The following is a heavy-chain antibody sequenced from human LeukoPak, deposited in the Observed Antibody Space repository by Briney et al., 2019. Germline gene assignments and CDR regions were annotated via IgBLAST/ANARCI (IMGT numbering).Heavy chain of an antibody. J-gene: IGHJ5*02. CDR2: IYWDDDK. CDR1: GFSLSTSKMG. CDR3: AHKSFWSGYYSGVVWFDP. V-gene: IGHV2-5*02. D-gene: IGHD3-3*01. Sequence: ESGPTPLNPTQTLTLTCTFSGFSLSTSKMGVGWIRQPPGKALEWLALIYWDDDKRYSPSLKSRLTITKDTSKNQVVLTMTNMDPVDTATYYCAHKSFWSGYYSGVVWFDPWGQGTLVTVSS.